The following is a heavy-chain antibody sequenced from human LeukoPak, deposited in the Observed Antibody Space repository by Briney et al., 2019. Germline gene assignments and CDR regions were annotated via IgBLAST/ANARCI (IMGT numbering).Heavy chain of an antibody. CDR2: ISAYNGNT. D-gene: IGHD3-10*01. V-gene: IGHV1-18*01. CDR1: GYTFTSYG. Sequence: ASVKVSCTASGYTFTSYGISCVRQAPGQGPEWMGFISAYNGNTNYAQKLQGRVTMTTDTSTSTAYMELRSLRSDATAVYYCARDREYYYGSGSYPDWFDPWGQGTLVTVSS. J-gene: IGHJ5*02. CDR3: ARDREYYYGSGSYPDWFDP.